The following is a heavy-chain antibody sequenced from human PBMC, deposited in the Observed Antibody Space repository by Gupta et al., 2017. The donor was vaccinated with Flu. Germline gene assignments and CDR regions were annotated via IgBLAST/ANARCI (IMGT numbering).Heavy chain of an antibody. CDR1: TTYV. V-gene: IGHV1-2*06. CDR3: AGPRSSPNYYFMDL. J-gene: IGHJ6*03. Sequence: TTYVMHWVRQAPGQGLEWMGRINPNSGVPNYAQNFQGRVTMTSDTSINTIYMELSGLRSDDTAVYYCAGPRSSPNYYFMDLWGRGTTVTVSS. CDR2: INPNSGVP.